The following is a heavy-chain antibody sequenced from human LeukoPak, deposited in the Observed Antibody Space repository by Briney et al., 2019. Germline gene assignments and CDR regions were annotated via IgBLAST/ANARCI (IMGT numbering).Heavy chain of an antibody. D-gene: IGHD6-19*01. CDR1: GGSISSTSYY. CDR2: IYYSGST. J-gene: IGHJ6*03. V-gene: IGHV4-39*01. CDR3: ARSSGWLDSMDV. Sequence: SETLSLTCTVSGGSISSTSYYWGWIRQPPGKGLEWFGNIYYSGSTYYNPSLKSRVTISVDTSKNQFSLKLSSVTAADTAVYYCARSSGWLDSMDVWGKGTTVTISS.